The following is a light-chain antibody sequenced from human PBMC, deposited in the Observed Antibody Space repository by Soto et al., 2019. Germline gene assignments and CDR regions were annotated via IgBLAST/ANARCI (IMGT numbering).Light chain of an antibody. V-gene: IGKV3-15*01. CDR3: QQYNIWPPYT. J-gene: IGKJ2*01. CDR2: GAS. CDR1: QSVSSY. Sequence: EIVLTQSPGTLSLSPGERATLSCRASQSVSSYLAWYQQKPGQAPRVLIFGASTRATGTPARFSGSGSGTEFTLTISSLQPEDFAVYYCQQYNIWPPYTFGQGTKVDIK.